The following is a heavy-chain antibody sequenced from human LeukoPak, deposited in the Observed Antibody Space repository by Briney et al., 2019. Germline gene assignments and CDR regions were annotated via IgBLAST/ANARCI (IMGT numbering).Heavy chain of an antibody. CDR3: TAEKYSSGWYEGY. D-gene: IGHD6-19*01. CDR2: LHTDGSAT. V-gene: IGHV3-74*01. Sequence: PGGSLRLSCAASGFTFSNYWMHWVRQTPGKGLVWVSRLHTDGSATFYADSVKGRFTISRDNPKSTLYLQMNSLRAEDTAVYYCTAEKYSSGWYEGYWGQGTLVTVSS. J-gene: IGHJ4*02. CDR1: GFTFSNYW.